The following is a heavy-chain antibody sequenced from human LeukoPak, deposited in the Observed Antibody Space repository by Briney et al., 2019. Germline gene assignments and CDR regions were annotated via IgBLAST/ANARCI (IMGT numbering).Heavy chain of an antibody. J-gene: IGHJ4*02. CDR2: ISSSSRTI. Sequence: GGSLRLSCAASGFTFSSYSINWARQAPGKGLEWLSYISSSSRTISYADSLKGRFTVSRDNAKNSLDLQMNSLRVEDTAVYYCARVGTSGWTSDYWGQGTLVTVSS. CDR1: GFTFSSYS. D-gene: IGHD6-19*01. CDR3: ARVGTSGWTSDY. V-gene: IGHV3-48*04.